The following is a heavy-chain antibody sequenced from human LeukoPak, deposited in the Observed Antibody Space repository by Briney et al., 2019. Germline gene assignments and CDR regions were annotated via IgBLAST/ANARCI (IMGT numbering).Heavy chain of an antibody. CDR3: AKPASAATFYYYYMDV. V-gene: IGHV3-23*01. CDR1: GFTFSSYG. J-gene: IGHJ6*03. D-gene: IGHD2-15*01. Sequence: GGSLRLSCAASGFTFSSYGMSWVRQAPGKGLEWVSAISGSGGSTYYADSVKGRFTISRDNSKNTLYLQVNSLRAEDTAVYYCAKPASAATFYYYYMDVWGKGTTVTISS. CDR2: ISGSGGST.